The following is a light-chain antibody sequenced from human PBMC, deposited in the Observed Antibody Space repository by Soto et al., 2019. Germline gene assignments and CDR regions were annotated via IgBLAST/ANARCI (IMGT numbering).Light chain of an antibody. CDR2: GAS. Sequence: EIVLTQSPGTLSLSPGERATLSCRASQSVSSNYLAWYQQKPGQAPRLLICGASSRATGIPDRISGRGSGTDFTLTISRLEPEDFAVYYCQQYGSSPWTFGEGTKVDIK. CDR1: QSVSSNY. CDR3: QQYGSSPWT. J-gene: IGKJ1*01. V-gene: IGKV3-20*01.